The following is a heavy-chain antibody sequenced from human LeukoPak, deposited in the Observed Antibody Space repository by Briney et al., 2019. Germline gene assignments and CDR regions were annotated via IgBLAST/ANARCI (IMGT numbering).Heavy chain of an antibody. CDR2: ITTAGNVI. V-gene: IGHV3-48*01. CDR1: GFTFSTYN. J-gene: IGHJ4*02. CDR3: ARGGLYYDTSAYYYMNY. D-gene: IGHD3-22*01. Sequence: GSLRLSCAASGFTFSTYNMHWVRQAPGKGLEWISYITTAGNVIFYADSVKGRFTISRDEAKNSLYLQMDSLRAEDTAFYYCARGGLYYDTSAYYYMNYWGQGTLVTVSS.